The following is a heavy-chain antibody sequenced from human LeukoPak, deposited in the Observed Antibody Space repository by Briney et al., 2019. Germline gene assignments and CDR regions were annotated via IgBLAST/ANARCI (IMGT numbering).Heavy chain of an antibody. V-gene: IGHV3-53*01. CDR3: ARDSSSHYYFDY. J-gene: IGHJ4*02. D-gene: IGHD2-2*01. Sequence: GGSLRLSCAASGFTVSSNYMNWVRQAPGKGLEWVSIFYSGGTTYYADSVKGRFTISRDNSKNTLYLQMNSLRAEDTAVYYCARDSSSHYYFDYWGQGTLVTVSS. CDR2: FYSGGTT. CDR1: GFTVSSNY.